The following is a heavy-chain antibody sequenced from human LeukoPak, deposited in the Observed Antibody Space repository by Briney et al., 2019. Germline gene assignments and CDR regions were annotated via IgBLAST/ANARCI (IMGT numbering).Heavy chain of an antibody. CDR1: GFTFSSYA. D-gene: IGHD5-24*01. Sequence: GGSLRLSCAASGFTFSSYAMSWVRQAPGKGLEWVSGLSNSGDSRYYADSVQGCFTISRDNSKNTLYLQMNSLRAEDTAVYYCAKDAKSRDGYNPPDYWGQGTLVTVSS. J-gene: IGHJ4*02. CDR3: AKDAKSRDGYNPPDY. V-gene: IGHV3-23*01. CDR2: LSNSGDSR.